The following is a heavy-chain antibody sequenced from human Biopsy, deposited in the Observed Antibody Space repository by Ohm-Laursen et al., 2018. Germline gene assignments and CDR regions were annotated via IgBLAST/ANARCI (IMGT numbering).Heavy chain of an antibody. CDR3: VREGLDCAGGTRYSGPLDL. Sequence: GASVKVSCKASGYSFTSYGMNWVRQTPGQGLEWVGWISPYFGNTNSTQKLQARVTLSTETSTDTAYMELRSLRYDDTAIYYCVREGLDCAGGTRYSGPLDLWGQGTLITVSS. CDR2: ISPYFGNT. D-gene: IGHD2-15*01. CDR1: GYSFTSYG. V-gene: IGHV1-18*01. J-gene: IGHJ4*03.